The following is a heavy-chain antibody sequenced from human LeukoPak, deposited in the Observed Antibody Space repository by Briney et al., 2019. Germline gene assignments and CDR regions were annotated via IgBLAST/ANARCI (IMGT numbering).Heavy chain of an antibody. D-gene: IGHD6-13*01. V-gene: IGHV4-59*01. CDR2: IYYSGST. CDR3: ARDGEDSSSWYFLDY. Sequence: SETLSLTCTVSGGSISSYYWSWIRQPPGKGLEWIGYIYYSGSTNYNPSLKSRVTISVDTSKNQFSLKLSSVTAADTAVYYCARDGEDSSSWYFLDYWGQGTLVTVSS. CDR1: GGSISSYY. J-gene: IGHJ4*02.